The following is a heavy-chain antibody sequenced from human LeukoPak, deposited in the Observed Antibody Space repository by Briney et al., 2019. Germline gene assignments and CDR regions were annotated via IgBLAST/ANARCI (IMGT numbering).Heavy chain of an antibody. V-gene: IGHV4-39*01. J-gene: IGHJ4*02. CDR1: GGSISSSSYY. Sequence: PSETLSLTCTVSGGSISSSSYYWGWIRQPPGKGLGWIGSIYYSGSTYYNPPLKSRVTISVDTSKNQFSLKLSSVTAADTAVYYCASSYYYGSGSYYFDYWGQGTLVTVSS. CDR3: ASSYYYGSGSYYFDY. D-gene: IGHD3-10*01. CDR2: IYYSGST.